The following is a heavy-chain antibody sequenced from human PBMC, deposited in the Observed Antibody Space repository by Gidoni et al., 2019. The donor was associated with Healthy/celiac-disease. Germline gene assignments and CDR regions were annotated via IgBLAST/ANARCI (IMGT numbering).Heavy chain of an antibody. D-gene: IGHD3-10*01. V-gene: IGHV3-21*01. CDR2: ISSSGSTI. Sequence: EGQLVESGGGLVKPGGSLRLYGAASGVTFSSYSMNWVRQAPGKGLAWVSSISSSGSTISYADSVKGRFTISRDNAKTSLYLLMHSLRAADTAVYYCAGRITMVRGVIIDYWGQGTLVTVSS. CDR1: GVTFSSYS. CDR3: AGRITMVRGVIIDY. J-gene: IGHJ4*02.